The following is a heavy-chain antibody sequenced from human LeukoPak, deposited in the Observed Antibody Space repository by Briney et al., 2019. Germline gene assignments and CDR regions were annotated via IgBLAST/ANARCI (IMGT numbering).Heavy chain of an antibody. CDR3: ARDYCSSTSCPLGY. D-gene: IGHD2-2*01. CDR2: IYSGGST. CDR1: GFTVSSNY. Sequence: GGSLRLSCAAPGFTVSSNYMSWVRQAPGKGLEWVSVIYSGGSTYYADSVKGRFTISRDNSKNTLYLQMNSLRAEDTAVYYCARDYCSSTSCPLGYWGQGTLVIVSS. J-gene: IGHJ4*02. V-gene: IGHV3-53*01.